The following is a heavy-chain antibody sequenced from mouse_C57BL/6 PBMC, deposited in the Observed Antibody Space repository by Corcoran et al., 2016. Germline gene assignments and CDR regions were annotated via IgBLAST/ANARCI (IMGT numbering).Heavy chain of an antibody. V-gene: IGHV1-26*01. CDR1: GYTFTDYY. Sequence: EVQLQQSGPELVKPGASVKISCKASGYTFTDYYMNWVKQSHGKSLEWIGDINPNNGGTSYNQKFKGKATLTVDKSSSTAYMELRSLTSEDSAVYYCASPFPFAYWGQGTLVTVSA. J-gene: IGHJ3*01. CDR2: INPNNGGT. CDR3: ASPFPFAY.